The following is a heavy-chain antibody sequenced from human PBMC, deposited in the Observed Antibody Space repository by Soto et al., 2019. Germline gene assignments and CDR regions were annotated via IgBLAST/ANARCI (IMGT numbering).Heavy chain of an antibody. V-gene: IGHV1-69*06. Sequence: GASVKVSCKASGGTFSSYAISWVRQAPGQGLEWMGGIIPIFGTANYAQKFQGRVTITADKSTSTAYMELSSLRSEDTAVYYCARGGRPYYYDSSGYYRTPPFDYWGQGTLVTVSS. CDR1: GGTFSSYA. D-gene: IGHD3-22*01. J-gene: IGHJ4*02. CDR3: ARGGRPYYYDSSGYYRTPPFDY. CDR2: IIPIFGTA.